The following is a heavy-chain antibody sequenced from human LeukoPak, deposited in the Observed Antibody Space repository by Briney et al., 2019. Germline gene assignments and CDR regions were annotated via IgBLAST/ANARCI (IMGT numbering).Heavy chain of an antibody. CDR2: IYSDGST. CDR3: AKDYGYYYDSSGYYYEDNVDY. V-gene: IGHV3-53*05. D-gene: IGHD3-22*01. J-gene: IGHJ4*02. Sequence: GGSLRLSCAASGFIVSSNYMSWVRQAPGKGLEWVSVIYSDGSTYYADSVKGRFTISRDNSKNTLYLQMNSLRAEDTAVYYCAKDYGYYYDSSGYYYEDNVDYWGQGTLVTVSS. CDR1: GFIVSSNY.